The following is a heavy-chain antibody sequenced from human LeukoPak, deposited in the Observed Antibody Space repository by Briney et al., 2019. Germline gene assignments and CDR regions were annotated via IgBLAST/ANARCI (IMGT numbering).Heavy chain of an antibody. CDR2: IYTSGST. J-gene: IGHJ5*02. Sequence: SETLSLTCSVSGDSISGYSWNWIRQPAGKGLEWIGRIYTSGSTNYSPSLKSRITMSVDTSKNQFSLRLTSVTAADTAVYYRAKGGSVAYNCFDPWGQGTLVTVSS. CDR1: GDSISGYS. V-gene: IGHV4-4*07. CDR3: AKGGSVAYNCFDP. D-gene: IGHD4-23*01.